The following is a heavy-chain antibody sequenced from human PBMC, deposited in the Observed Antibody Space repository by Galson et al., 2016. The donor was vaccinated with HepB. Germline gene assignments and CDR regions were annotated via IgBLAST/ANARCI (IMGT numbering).Heavy chain of an antibody. D-gene: IGHD1-1*01. J-gene: IGHJ3*02. CDR3: ASVRLGYQDAFDI. CDR1: GFTFGSFW. V-gene: IGHV3-7*03. CDR2: IKYDGSER. Sequence: SLRLSCAASGFTFGSFWMSWVRQAPGKGLEWVANIKYDGSERYYVDSARGRFTISRDNGKNSLYLQMNSLRVEDTAVYYCASVRLGYQDAFDIWGQGTMLTVPS.